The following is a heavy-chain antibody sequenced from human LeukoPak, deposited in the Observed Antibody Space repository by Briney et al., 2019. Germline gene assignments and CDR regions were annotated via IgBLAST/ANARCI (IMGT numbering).Heavy chain of an antibody. CDR2: IRYHGSDK. CDR3: ARSPTSWYFDY. V-gene: IGHV3-30*02. J-gene: IGHJ4*02. CDR1: GFTFSGSG. D-gene: IGHD2-2*01. Sequence: GESLRLSCAASGFTFSGSGMHWVRQAPGKGLEWVAFIRYHGSDKFYADSVKGLFTISRDNSKNTLYLQMNSLRPEDTSVYYCARSPTSWYFDYWGQGTLVTVSS.